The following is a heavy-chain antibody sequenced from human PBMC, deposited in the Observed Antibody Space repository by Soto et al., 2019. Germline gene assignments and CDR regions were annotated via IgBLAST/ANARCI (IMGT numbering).Heavy chain of an antibody. CDR2: IYPGDSDT. J-gene: IGHJ4*02. CDR3: ASVSRNVPYGCSTSCKGLYFEY. Sequence: GESLKISCKGSGYSFTSYWIGWVRQMPGKGLEWMGIIYPGDSDTRYSPSFQGQVTISADKSISTAYLQWSSLKASDTAMYYCASVSRNVPYGCSTSCKGLYFEYWGQAALVTVIS. D-gene: IGHD2-2*01. CDR1: GYSFTSYW. V-gene: IGHV5-51*01.